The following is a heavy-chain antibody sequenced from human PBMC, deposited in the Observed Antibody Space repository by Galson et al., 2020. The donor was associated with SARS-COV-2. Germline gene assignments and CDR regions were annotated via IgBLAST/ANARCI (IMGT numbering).Heavy chain of an antibody. J-gene: IGHJ6*02. V-gene: IGHV3-33*01. CDR1: GFTFSSYG. Sequence: GGSLRLSCAASGFTFSSYGMHWVRQAPGKGLEWVAVIWYDGSNKYYADSVKGRFTISRDNSKNTLYLQMNSLRAEDTAVYYCARAASSYYGMDVWGQGTTVTVSS. CDR2: IWYDGSNK. CDR3: ARAASSYYGMDV.